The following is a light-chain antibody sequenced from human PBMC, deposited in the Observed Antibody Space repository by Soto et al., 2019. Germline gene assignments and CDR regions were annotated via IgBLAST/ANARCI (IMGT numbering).Light chain of an antibody. CDR1: SSDVGSYNL. CDR2: EGS. V-gene: IGLV2-23*03. CDR3: CSYAGSSTFPYV. J-gene: IGLJ1*01. Sequence: QSALTQPASVSGSPVQSITISCTGTSSDVGSYNLVSWYQQHPGKAPKLMIYEGSKRPSGVSNRFSGSKSGNTASLTISGLQAEDEADYYCCSYAGSSTFPYVFGTGTKVTVL.